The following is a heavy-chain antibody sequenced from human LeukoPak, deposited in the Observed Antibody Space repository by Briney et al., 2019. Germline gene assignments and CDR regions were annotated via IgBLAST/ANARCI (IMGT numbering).Heavy chain of an antibody. CDR3: ARADFIDAGPYLIGP. Sequence: ASVKVSCKASGYTFTSYDINWVRQAPGQGLEWMGWINTKSGRTSSARKFQGRVTMTRDPSITTVYMDMAWLTSDDTAIYFCARADFIDAGPYLIGPWGQGTLVTVSS. J-gene: IGHJ5*02. CDR1: GYTFTSYD. V-gene: IGHV1-2*02. CDR2: INTKSGRT. D-gene: IGHD3-3*01.